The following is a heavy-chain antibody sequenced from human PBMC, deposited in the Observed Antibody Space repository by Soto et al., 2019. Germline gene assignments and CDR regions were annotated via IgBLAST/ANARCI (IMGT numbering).Heavy chain of an antibody. V-gene: IGHV4-59*01. Sequence: SETLSLTCTVSGGSISNFYWSWIRQPPGKGLEWIGYIYYSGSTNYNPSLESRVTISVDTSKNQFSLKLNSVTAADTAVYCCTRAHYDILTGYSPFVYWGQGTLVTVSS. CDR2: IYYSGST. J-gene: IGHJ4*02. CDR1: GGSISNFY. CDR3: TRAHYDILTGYSPFVY. D-gene: IGHD3-9*01.